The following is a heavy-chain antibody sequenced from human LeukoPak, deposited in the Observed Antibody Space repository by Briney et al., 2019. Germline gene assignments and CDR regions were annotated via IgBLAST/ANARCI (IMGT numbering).Heavy chain of an antibody. CDR1: GFTFSSYA. D-gene: IGHD5-24*01. CDR2: ISGSGGST. Sequence: GGSLRLSCAASGFTFSSYAMSWVRQAPGKGLEWVSAISGSGGSTYYADSVKGRFTISRDNSKNTLYLQMNSLRAEDTAVYYCAKDSLAYGDKGRSFDYWGQGTLVTVSS. V-gene: IGHV3-23*01. J-gene: IGHJ4*02. CDR3: AKDSLAYGDKGRSFDY.